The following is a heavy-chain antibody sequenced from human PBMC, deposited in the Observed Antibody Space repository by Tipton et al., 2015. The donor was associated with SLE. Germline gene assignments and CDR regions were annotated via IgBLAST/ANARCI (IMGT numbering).Heavy chain of an antibody. J-gene: IGHJ4*02. CDR2: IYTGGSP. CDR1: GGSISSGSYY. Sequence: TLSLTCTVSGGSISSGSYYWTWIRQPAGKGLEWIGRIYTGGSPNYNPSLKSRITISADTSKNQLSLKLSSVTAADTAVYYCARDGVFDFWSGYVPGGIEFWGQGTLVTVSS. V-gene: IGHV4-61*02. D-gene: IGHD3-3*01. CDR3: ARDGVFDFWSGYVPGGIEF.